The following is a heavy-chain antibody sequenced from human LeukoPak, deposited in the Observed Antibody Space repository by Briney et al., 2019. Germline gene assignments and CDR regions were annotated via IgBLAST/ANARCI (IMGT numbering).Heavy chain of an antibody. V-gene: IGHV3-49*05. CDR3: ARDVDQGSS. CDR2: IRIKVYGATT. CDR1: GFIFGDYA. J-gene: IGHJ4*02. Sequence: NPGESLTLSCTASGFIFGDYAMSWIRQAPGKGLEWVGFIRIKVYGATTEYAASVKGRFTISRDDSKSITYLQMNSLKTEDTAVYYCARDVDQGSSWGQGTLVTVSS. D-gene: IGHD6-13*01.